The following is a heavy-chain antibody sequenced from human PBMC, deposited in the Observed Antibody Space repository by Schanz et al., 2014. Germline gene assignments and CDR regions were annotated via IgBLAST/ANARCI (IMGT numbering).Heavy chain of an antibody. CDR3: ARGPLGTSP. D-gene: IGHD5-12*01. CDR1: GGTFSSFG. V-gene: IGHV1-69*04. CDR2: FIPILDVG. Sequence: VQLEQSGAEVKKPGSSVKVSCKASGGTFSSFGINWVRQAPGQGLEWVGRFIPILDVGNYAQQFQGRVTFTADKSTSTAYMELSSLKSEDTAVYYCARGPLGTSPWGQGTLVTVAS. J-gene: IGHJ5*02.